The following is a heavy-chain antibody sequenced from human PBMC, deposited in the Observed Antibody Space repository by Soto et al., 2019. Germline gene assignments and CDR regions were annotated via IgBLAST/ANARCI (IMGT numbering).Heavy chain of an antibody. CDR3: ARADIVVVPAFYYYGMDV. J-gene: IGHJ6*02. V-gene: IGHV5-51*01. CDR2: IYPGDSDT. D-gene: IGHD2-2*01. Sequence: PGESLKISCKGSGYSFTSYWIGWVRQMPGKGLEWMGIIYPGDSDTRYSPSFQGQVTISADKSISTAYLQWSSLKASDTAMYYCARADIVVVPAFYYYGMDVWGQGATVTVSS. CDR1: GYSFTSYW.